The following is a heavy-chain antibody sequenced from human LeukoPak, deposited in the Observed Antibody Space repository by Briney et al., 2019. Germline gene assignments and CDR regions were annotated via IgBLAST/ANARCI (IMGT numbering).Heavy chain of an antibody. CDR1: GVSFSASW. CDR3: AVDRWYTMNT. V-gene: IGHV3-74*01. CDR2: ISSDGSVI. D-gene: IGHD6-13*01. J-gene: IGHJ6*02. Sequence: GGSLRLSCAASGVSFSASWMHWVRQAPGEGLAWVSHISSDGSVIVYADSVKGRFTISRDNAKNTLHLQMNSLRVDDTAVYYCAVDRWYTMNTWGQGTTVTVSS.